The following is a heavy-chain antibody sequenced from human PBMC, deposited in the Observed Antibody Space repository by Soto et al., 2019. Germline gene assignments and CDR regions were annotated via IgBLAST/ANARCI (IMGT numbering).Heavy chain of an antibody. D-gene: IGHD2-2*01. J-gene: IGHJ6*02. CDR3: ARGYCSSTSCHFSRYYYYGMDV. CDR1: GYTFTSYD. V-gene: IGHV1-8*01. CDR2: MNPNSGNT. Sequence: ASVKVSCKASGYTFTSYDINWVRQATGQGLEWMGWMNPNSGNTGYAQKFQGRVTMTTNTSISTAYMELSSLRSEDTAVYYCARGYCSSTSCHFSRYYYYGMDVWGQGTTVTVSS.